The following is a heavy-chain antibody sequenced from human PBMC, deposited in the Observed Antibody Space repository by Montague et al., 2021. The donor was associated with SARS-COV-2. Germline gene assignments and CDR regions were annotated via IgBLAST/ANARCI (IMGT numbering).Heavy chain of an antibody. CDR2: IYYSGST. D-gene: IGHD6-25*01. CDR1: GGSITIYNHY. CDR3: ARGKRLPGNYYFDY. V-gene: IGHV4-39*02. Sequence: SETLSLTCTVSGGSITIYNHYWTWIRQPPGKGLEWIGSIYYSGSTYYNPSLESRVTMSADTSKYQFFPRVTSVTAADTAVYYCARGKRLPGNYYFDYWGQGFLVTVSS. J-gene: IGHJ4*02.